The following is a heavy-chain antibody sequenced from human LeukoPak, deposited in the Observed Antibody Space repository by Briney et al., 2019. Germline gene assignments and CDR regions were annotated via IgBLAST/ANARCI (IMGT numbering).Heavy chain of an antibody. CDR2: IKQDGSEQ. CDR3: TREVSGSLYFDY. Sequence: GGSLRLSCAASGFTVSSNYMSWVRQAPGKGLEWVANIKQDGSEQYYVDSVKGRFTISRDNAKNSLYLQMNSLRAEDTAVYYCTREVSGSLYFDYWGQGSLVTVSS. CDR1: GFTVSSNY. V-gene: IGHV3-7*01. J-gene: IGHJ4*02. D-gene: IGHD1-26*01.